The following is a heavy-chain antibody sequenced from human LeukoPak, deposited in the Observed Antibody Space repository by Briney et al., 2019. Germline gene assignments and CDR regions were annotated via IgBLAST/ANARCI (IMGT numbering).Heavy chain of an antibody. Sequence: PGGSLRLSCAASGFTFSSYAMSWVRQAPGKGLEWVSAISGSGGSTYYADSVKGRFTISRDNSKNTLYLQMNSLRAEDTAVYYCAKLHGGKYSSGWYYFGYWGQGTLVTVSS. CDR3: AKLHGGKYSSGWYYFGY. J-gene: IGHJ4*02. V-gene: IGHV3-23*01. D-gene: IGHD6-19*01. CDR2: ISGSGGST. CDR1: GFTFSSYA.